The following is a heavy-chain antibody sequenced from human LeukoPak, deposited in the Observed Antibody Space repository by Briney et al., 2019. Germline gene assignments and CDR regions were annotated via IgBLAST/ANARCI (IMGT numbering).Heavy chain of an antibody. D-gene: IGHD4-23*01. CDR1: GFTVSSNY. Sequence: GGSLRLSCAASGFTVSSNYMSWVRQAPGKGLEWVSVIYSGGSTYYADSVKGRFTISRDNSKNTLYLQMNSLRAEDTAVYYCARAPPDYGGYTNDYWGQGTLVTVSS. V-gene: IGHV3-53*01. CDR2: IYSGGST. J-gene: IGHJ4*02. CDR3: ARAPPDYGGYTNDY.